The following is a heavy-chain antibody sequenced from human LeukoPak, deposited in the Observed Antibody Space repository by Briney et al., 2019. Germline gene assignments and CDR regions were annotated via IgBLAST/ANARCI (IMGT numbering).Heavy chain of an antibody. CDR1: GFTFSSYG. Sequence: GGSLRLSCAASGFTFSSYGMHWVRQAPGKGLEWVAFIRYDGSNKYYADSVKGRFTISRDNSKNTLYLQMNSLRAEDTAVYYCAKMGTYYYDSSGYSRGDSWDQGTLVTVSS. V-gene: IGHV3-30*02. CDR3: AKMGTYYYDSSGYSRGDS. D-gene: IGHD3-22*01. CDR2: IRYDGSNK. J-gene: IGHJ4*02.